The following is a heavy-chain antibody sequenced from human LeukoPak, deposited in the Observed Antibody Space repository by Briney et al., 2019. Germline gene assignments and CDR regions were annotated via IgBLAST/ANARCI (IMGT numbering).Heavy chain of an antibody. CDR1: GFTFSSYA. Sequence: GGSLRLSCAASGFTFSSYAMSWVRQAPGKGLGWVSAISGSGGSTYYADSVKGRFTISRDNSKNTLYLQMNSLRAEDTAVYYCAKVFSYYDFWSYFDYWGQGTLVTVSS. J-gene: IGHJ4*02. CDR2: ISGSGGST. CDR3: AKVFSYYDFWSYFDY. D-gene: IGHD3-3*01. V-gene: IGHV3-23*01.